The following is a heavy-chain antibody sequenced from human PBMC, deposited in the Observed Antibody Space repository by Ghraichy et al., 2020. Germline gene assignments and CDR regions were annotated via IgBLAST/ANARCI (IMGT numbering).Heavy chain of an antibody. CDR1: GFTFSSYG. CDR3: ARDRVRRVDTAMVGGY. D-gene: IGHD5-18*01. V-gene: IGHV3-33*01. J-gene: IGHJ4*02. Sequence: LSLTCAASGFTFSSYGMHWVRQAPGKGLEWVAVIWYDGSNKYYADSVKGRFTISRDNSKNTLYLQMNSLRAEDTAVYYCARDRVRRVDTAMVGGYWGQGTLVTVSS. CDR2: IWYDGSNK.